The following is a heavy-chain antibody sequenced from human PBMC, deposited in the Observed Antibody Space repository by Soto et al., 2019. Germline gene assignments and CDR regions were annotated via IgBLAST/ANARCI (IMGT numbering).Heavy chain of an antibody. CDR3: AKDGKQWQGFYYYYGMAV. CDR2: ISYDGSNK. V-gene: IGHV3-30*18. Sequence: GGSLRLSCAASGFTFSSYGMHWVRQAPGKGLEWVAVISYDGSNKYYADSVKGRFTISRDNSKNTLYLQMNSLRAEDTAVYYCAKDGKQWQGFYYYYGMAVSGQGTTV. J-gene: IGHJ6*02. D-gene: IGHD6-19*01. CDR1: GFTFSSYG.